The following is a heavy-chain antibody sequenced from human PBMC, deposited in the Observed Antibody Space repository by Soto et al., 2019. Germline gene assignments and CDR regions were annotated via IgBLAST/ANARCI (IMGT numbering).Heavy chain of an antibody. CDR2: ISSSSSYI. Sequence: EVQLVESGGGLVKPGGSLRLSCAASGFTFSSYSMNWVRQAPGKGLEWVSSISSSSSYIYYADSVKGRFTISRDNAKNSLYLQMNSLRAEDTAVYYCARDHPPNYGGNLPDYWGQGTLVTVSS. CDR1: GFTFSSYS. D-gene: IGHD4-17*01. J-gene: IGHJ4*02. CDR3: ARDHPPNYGGNLPDY. V-gene: IGHV3-21*01.